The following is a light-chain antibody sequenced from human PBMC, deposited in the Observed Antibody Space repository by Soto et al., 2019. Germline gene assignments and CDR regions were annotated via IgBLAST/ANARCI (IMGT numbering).Light chain of an antibody. V-gene: IGKV3D-15*01. CDR2: ASS. J-gene: IGKJ4*01. CDR3: QQYYHWGLS. Sequence: VMTQSPAKLSVSPGEGVTLFCMARQSVDTKLACYQMKPGQAPRLLICASSTRAAGIPGTFSDSGSGTQFSLTISSVQSEDSAVYYCQQYYHWGLSFGGGTKVDI. CDR1: QSVDTK.